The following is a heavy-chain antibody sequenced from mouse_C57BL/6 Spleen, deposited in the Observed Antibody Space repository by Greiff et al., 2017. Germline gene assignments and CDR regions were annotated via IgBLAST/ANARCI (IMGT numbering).Heavy chain of an antibody. CDR2: IHPNSGST. CDR3: ARKYDYDGFAY. V-gene: IGHV1-64*01. Sequence: QVQLQQPGAELVKPGASVKLSCKASGYTFTSYWMHWVKQRPGQGLEWIGMIHPNSGSTNYNEKFKSKATLTVDKSSSTAYMQLSSLTSEDSAVYYCARKYDYDGFAYWGKGTLVTVSA. CDR1: GYTFTSYW. D-gene: IGHD2-4*01. J-gene: IGHJ3*01.